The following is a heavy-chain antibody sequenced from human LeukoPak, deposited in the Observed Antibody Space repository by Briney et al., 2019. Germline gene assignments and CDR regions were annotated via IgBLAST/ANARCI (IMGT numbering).Heavy chain of an antibody. CDR2: VVYSGGT. CDR1: GGSISSSSYY. CDR3: ARKPRGPYSGYDWGLVLNWFDP. J-gene: IGHJ5*02. D-gene: IGHD5-12*01. V-gene: IGHV4-39*01. Sequence: SETLSLTCTVPGGSISSSSYYWGWIRQPPGKWLEWLGSVVYSGGTYYNPSLKSRVTISVDTSKNQFSLKLSSVTAADTAVYYCARKPRGPYSGYDWGLVLNWFDPWGQGTLVTVSS.